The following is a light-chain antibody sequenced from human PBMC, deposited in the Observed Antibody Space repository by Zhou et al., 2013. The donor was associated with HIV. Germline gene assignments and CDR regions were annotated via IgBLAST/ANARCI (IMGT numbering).Light chain of an antibody. J-gene: IGKJ1*01. V-gene: IGKV1-33*01. CDR3: QNYDSAPQT. CDR1: QDISNY. CDR2: DAS. Sequence: DIQMTQSPSSLSASVGDRVTITCQASQDISNYLNWYQQKPGKAPKLLIYDASNLETGVPSRFSGSGSGTDFTFTINSLQPEDVATYYCQNYDSAPQTFGQGTKVEIK.